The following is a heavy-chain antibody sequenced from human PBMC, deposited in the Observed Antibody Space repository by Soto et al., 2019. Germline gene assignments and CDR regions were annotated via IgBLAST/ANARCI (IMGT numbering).Heavy chain of an antibody. D-gene: IGHD2-15*01. CDR3: ARESGRSSWFDP. J-gene: IGHJ5*02. Sequence: GGSLRLSCAASGFPFSSFAMSWVRQAPGKGLEWVSSISSSSSTTYYADSVKGRFTISRDNAKNSLYLQMNSLRAEDTAVYYCARESGRSSWFDPWGQGTLVTVSS. V-gene: IGHV3-48*01. CDR2: ISSSSSTT. CDR1: GFPFSSFA.